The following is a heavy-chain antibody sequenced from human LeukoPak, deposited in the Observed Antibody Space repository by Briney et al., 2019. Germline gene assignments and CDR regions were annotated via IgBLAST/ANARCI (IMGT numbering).Heavy chain of an antibody. Sequence: PGGSLRLSCAASGFTFSSYAMHWVRQAPGKGLEWVAVISYDGSNKYYADSVKGRFTISRDNSKNTLYLQMNSLRAEDTALYYCARESNYDFWSDLGAFDIWGQGTMVTVSS. CDR1: GFTFSSYA. J-gene: IGHJ3*02. CDR3: ARESNYDFWSDLGAFDI. D-gene: IGHD3-3*01. V-gene: IGHV3-30-3*01. CDR2: ISYDGSNK.